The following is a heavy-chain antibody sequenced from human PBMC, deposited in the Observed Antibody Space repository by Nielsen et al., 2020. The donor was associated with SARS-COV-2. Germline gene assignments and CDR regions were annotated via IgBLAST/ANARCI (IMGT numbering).Heavy chain of an antibody. Sequence: SETLSLTCTVSGGSISSGDYYWSWIRQPPGKGLEWIGYIYYSGSTYYKPSLKSRVTISVDRSKNQFSLKMRSVTAADTAVYYCVRYCSSTSCPRYYYYYYMDVWGKGTTVTVSS. CDR2: IYYSGST. CDR3: VRYCSSTSCPRYYYYYYMDV. CDR1: GGSISSGDYY. J-gene: IGHJ6*03. D-gene: IGHD2-2*01. V-gene: IGHV4-30-4*01.